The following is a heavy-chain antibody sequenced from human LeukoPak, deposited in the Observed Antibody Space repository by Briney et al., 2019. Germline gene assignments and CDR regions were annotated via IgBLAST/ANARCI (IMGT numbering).Heavy chain of an antibody. Sequence: GGSLRLSCAASGFTFSDYYMSWIRQAPGKGLEWVSYISSSGSTIYYADSVEGRFTISRDNAKNSLYLQMNSLRAEDTAVYYCARSYYDILTGYPLFDPWGQGTLVTVSS. CDR3: ARSYYDILTGYPLFDP. CDR1: GFTFSDYY. J-gene: IGHJ5*02. CDR2: ISSSGSTI. D-gene: IGHD3-9*01. V-gene: IGHV3-11*01.